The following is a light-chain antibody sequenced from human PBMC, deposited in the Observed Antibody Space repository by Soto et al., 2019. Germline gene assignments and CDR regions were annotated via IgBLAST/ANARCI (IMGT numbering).Light chain of an antibody. CDR3: QQYHNWPWT. CDR2: DAS. V-gene: IGKV3-15*01. CDR1: QSVSSN. J-gene: IGKJ5*01. Sequence: EIVMTQSPATLSVSPGESATLSCRASQSVSSNLAWHQQKPGQAPRILMYDASTRATGISARFSGSGSGTEFTLTISSLQSEDFAVYYCQQYHNWPWTFGQGTRLEIK.